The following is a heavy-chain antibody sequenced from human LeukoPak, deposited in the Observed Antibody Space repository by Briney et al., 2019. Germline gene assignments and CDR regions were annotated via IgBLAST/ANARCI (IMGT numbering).Heavy chain of an antibody. CDR1: GGTFSSYA. J-gene: IGHJ4*02. V-gene: IGHV1-69*13. D-gene: IGHD6-19*01. CDR3: AREDSSGVDY. CDR2: IIPIFGTA. Sequence: GASVKVSCTASGGTFSSYAISWVRQAPGQGLEWMGGIIPIFGTANYAQKFQGRVTITADESTSTAYMELSSLRSEDTAVYYCAREDSSGVDYWGQGTLVTVSS.